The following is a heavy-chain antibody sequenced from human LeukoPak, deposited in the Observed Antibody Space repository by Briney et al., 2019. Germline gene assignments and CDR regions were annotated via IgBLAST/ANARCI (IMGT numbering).Heavy chain of an antibody. CDR3: ARVSGDYSMPFDY. J-gene: IGHJ4*02. CDR2: INPSGGST. V-gene: IGHV1-46*01. CDR1: GFTFTNYN. D-gene: IGHD2/OR15-2a*01. Sequence: ASVKVSCKASGFTFTNYNMHWVRQAPGQGLEWMGIINPSGGSTNYAQNFQARVTMTRDTSTSTVYMELSSLRSEDTAVYYCARVSGDYSMPFDYWGQGTLVTVSS.